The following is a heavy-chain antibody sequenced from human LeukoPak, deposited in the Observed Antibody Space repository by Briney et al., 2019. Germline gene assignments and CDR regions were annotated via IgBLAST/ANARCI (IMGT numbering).Heavy chain of an antibody. J-gene: IGHJ4*01. V-gene: IGHV1-2*06. CDR2: INPNSGDT. D-gene: IGHD5-18*01. CDR3: AREGSGYTYGRGSYFDY. Sequence: ASVKVSCKVSGYTLTVYYIHWVRQAPGQGLEWMGRINPNSGDTNFAQKFQGRVTMTRDTSISIAYMDLSGLRPDDTAVYYCAREGSGYTYGRGSYFDYWGHGILVTVSS. CDR1: GYTLTVYY.